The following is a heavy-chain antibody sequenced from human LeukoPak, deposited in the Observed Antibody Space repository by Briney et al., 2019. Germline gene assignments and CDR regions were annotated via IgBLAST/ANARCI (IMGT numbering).Heavy chain of an antibody. CDR2: INPIFGTV. V-gene: IGHV1-69*13. J-gene: IGHJ4*02. CDR1: RATFSIYA. D-gene: IGHD3-22*01. CDR3: LYYYDSSGYYFDY. Sequence: ASVKVSCKASRATFSIYAVSWVRQAPGQGLKWMGGINPIFGTVNYAQNFQGRVTITADESTSTAYMELSSLRSEDTAIYYCLYYYDSSGYYFDYWGQGTLVTVSS.